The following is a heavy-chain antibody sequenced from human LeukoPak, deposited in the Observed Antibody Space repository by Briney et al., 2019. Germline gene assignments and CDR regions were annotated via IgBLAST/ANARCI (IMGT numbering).Heavy chain of an antibody. J-gene: IGHJ3*02. CDR2: ISNSGSNI. CDR1: GFIFSNYE. D-gene: IGHD3-3*01. Sequence: PGGSLRLSCAGSGFIFSNYEMNWVRQAPGKGLEWVSYISNSGSNIYYADSVKGRFTISRDNAKNSVSLQMDSLRAEDTAVYYCARAGRFLDTDAFDTWGQGTVVIVSS. V-gene: IGHV3-48*03. CDR3: ARAGRFLDTDAFDT.